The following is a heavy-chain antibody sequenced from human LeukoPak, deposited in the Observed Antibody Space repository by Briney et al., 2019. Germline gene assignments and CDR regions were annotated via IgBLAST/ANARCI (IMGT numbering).Heavy chain of an antibody. CDR3: ARGGFLCGGDCPFDY. D-gene: IGHD2-21*02. Sequence: GASVTVSCKASGGTFSSYAISWVRQAPGQGLEWMGRIIPIFGTANYAQKFQGRVTITTDESTSTAYMELSSLRSEDTAVYYWARGGFLCGGDCPFDYWGQGPLVTVSS. CDR2: IIPIFGTA. J-gene: IGHJ4*02. CDR1: GGTFSSYA. V-gene: IGHV1-69*05.